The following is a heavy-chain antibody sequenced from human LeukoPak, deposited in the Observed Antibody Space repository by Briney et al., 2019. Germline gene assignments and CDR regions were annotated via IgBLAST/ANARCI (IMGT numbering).Heavy chain of an antibody. D-gene: IGHD3-10*01. Sequence: GGSLRLSCTASGFTFGDYAMRWFRQAPGKGLEWVGFIISKAYGGTTEYAASVKGRFTISRDDSKSIAYLQMNSLKTEDTAVYYCTRDRSPASYYGSGTFDYWGQGTLVTVSS. CDR3: TRDRSPASYYGSGTFDY. CDR2: IISKAYGGTT. CDR1: GFTFGDYA. V-gene: IGHV3-49*03. J-gene: IGHJ4*02.